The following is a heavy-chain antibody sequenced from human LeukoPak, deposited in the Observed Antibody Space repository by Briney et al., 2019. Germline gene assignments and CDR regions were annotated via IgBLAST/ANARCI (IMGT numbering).Heavy chain of an antibody. D-gene: IGHD3-10*01. V-gene: IGHV4-59*01. Sequence: SETLSLTCTVSGGSISSYYWSWIRQPPGKGLEWIGYIYYSGSTNYNPSLKSRVTRSVDTSKNQFSLKLSSVTAADTAVYYCARDRGGSGSQDYYYYGMDVWGKGTTVTVSS. CDR3: ARDRGGSGSQDYYYYGMDV. J-gene: IGHJ6*04. CDR1: GGSISSYY. CDR2: IYYSGST.